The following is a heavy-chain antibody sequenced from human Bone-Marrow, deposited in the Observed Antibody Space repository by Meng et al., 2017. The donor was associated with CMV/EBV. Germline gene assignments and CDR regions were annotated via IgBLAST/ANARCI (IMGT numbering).Heavy chain of an antibody. J-gene: IGHJ4*02. CDR3: AQHTRVATN. D-gene: IGHD5-12*01. CDR2: IMQDGIEK. CDR1: GFTFSSYC. Sequence: GESLKISCAASGFTFSSYCMTWVRQAPGTGLELVANIMQDGIEKYYVDSVKGRFTISRDNAKNSLYLQMNSLRVEDTAVYYCAQHTRVATNWGPGTPVTVSS. V-gene: IGHV3-7*01.